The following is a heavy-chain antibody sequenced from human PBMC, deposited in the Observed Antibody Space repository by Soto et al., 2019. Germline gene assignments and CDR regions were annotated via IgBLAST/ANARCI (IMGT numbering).Heavy chain of an antibody. V-gene: IGHV3-30*18. CDR1: GFTFSSYG. J-gene: IGHJ6*02. CDR3: AKLRWLANYYYYGMDV. Sequence: PGGSLRLSCAASGFTFSSYGMHWVRQAPGKGLEWVAVISYDGSNKYYADSVKGRFTISRDNSKNTLYLQMNSLRAEDTAVYYCAKLRWLANYYYYGMDVWGQGTTVTVSS. CDR2: ISYDGSNK. D-gene: IGHD3-22*01.